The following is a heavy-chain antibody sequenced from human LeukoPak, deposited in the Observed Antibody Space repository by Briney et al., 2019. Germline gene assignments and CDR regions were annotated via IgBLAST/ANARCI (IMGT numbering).Heavy chain of an antibody. CDR1: GGSISTSSYY. CDR3: ARAPTSAYYYMDV. D-gene: IGHD2/OR15-2a*01. Sequence: SETLSLTCTVSGGSISTSSYYWGWIRQPPGKGLECIGNIYYSGSTNYNPSLKSRVTISVDTSKNQFSLKLSSVTAADTAVYYCARAPTSAYYYMDVWGKGTTVTISS. V-gene: IGHV4-39*07. CDR2: IYYSGST. J-gene: IGHJ6*03.